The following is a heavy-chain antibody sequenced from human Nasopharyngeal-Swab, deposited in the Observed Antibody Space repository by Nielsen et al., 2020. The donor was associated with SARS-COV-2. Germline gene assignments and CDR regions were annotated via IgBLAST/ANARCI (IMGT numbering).Heavy chain of an antibody. D-gene: IGHD2-15*01. CDR3: AREALLGYSSGGSCYRTWFDP. J-gene: IGHJ5*02. CDR2: IYYSGST. V-gene: IGHV4-31*02. Sequence: WIRQPPGKGLEWIGYIYYSGSTYYNPSLKSRVTISVDTSKNQFSLKLSSVTAADTAVYYCAREALLGYSSGGSCYRTWFDPWGQGTLVTVSS.